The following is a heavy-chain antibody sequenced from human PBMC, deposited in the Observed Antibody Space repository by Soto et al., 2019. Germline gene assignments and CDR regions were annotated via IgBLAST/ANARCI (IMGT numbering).Heavy chain of an antibody. CDR2: IKSKTDGGTT. Sequence: EVQLVESGGGLVKPGGSLRLSCAASGFTFSNAWMNWVRQAPGKGLEWVGRIKSKTDGGTTDYAAPVKGRFTISRDDSKNTLYLQMNSLKTEDTDVYYCTTDPVYYYYGMDVWGQGTTVTVSS. CDR1: GFTFSNAW. CDR3: TTDPVYYYYGMDV. V-gene: IGHV3-15*07. J-gene: IGHJ6*02.